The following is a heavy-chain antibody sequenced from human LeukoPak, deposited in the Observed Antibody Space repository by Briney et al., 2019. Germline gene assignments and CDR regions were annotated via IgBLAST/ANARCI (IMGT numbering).Heavy chain of an antibody. CDR2: ISSSSSTM. CDR3: ARGVSGYVWASGNLDL. D-gene: IGHD3-16*01. J-gene: IGHJ2*01. Sequence: GGSLRLSCAASGFTFSSYSMNWVRQAPGKGLEWVSYISSSSSTMYYADSVKGRFTISRDNAKNSLYLQMNSLRAEDTAVYSCARGVSGYVWASGNLDLWGRGTLVTVSS. V-gene: IGHV3-48*01. CDR1: GFTFSSYS.